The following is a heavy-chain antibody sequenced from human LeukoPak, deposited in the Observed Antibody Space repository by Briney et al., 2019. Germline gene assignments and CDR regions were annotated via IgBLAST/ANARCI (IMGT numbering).Heavy chain of an antibody. CDR2: INPNSGGT. Sequence: GASVKVSCKASGYTFTGYYMHWVRQAPGQGLEWMGRINPNSGGTNYAQKFQGRVTMTRDTSISTAYMELSRLRSDDTAVYYCARDMRSSSSGLSDYWGQGTLVTVSS. CDR3: ARDMRSSSSGLSDY. V-gene: IGHV1-2*06. D-gene: IGHD6-6*01. CDR1: GYTFTGYY. J-gene: IGHJ4*02.